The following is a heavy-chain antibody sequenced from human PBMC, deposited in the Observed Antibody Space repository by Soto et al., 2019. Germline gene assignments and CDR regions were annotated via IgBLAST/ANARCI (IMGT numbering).Heavy chain of an antibody. CDR2: ISGSGGST. CDR3: AKDLRAGTSYYYYMDV. CDR1: GFTFSSYA. D-gene: IGHD6-13*01. V-gene: IGHV3-23*01. Sequence: TGGSLRLSCAASGFTFSSYAMSWVRQAPGKGLEWVSAISGSGGSTYYADSVKGRFTISRDNSKNTLYLQMNSLRAEDTAVYYCAKDLRAGTSYYYYMDVWGKGTTVTVSS. J-gene: IGHJ6*03.